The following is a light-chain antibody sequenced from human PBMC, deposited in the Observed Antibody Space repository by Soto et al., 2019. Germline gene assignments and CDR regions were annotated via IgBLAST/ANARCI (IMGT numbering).Light chain of an antibody. CDR2: GAS. CDR3: QQTSAFPRT. CDR1: RDISNS. J-gene: IGKJ1*01. Sequence: DIQMTQSPSSVSASVGDRLTITCRARRDISNSLAWYQQTPGKAPKLLLRGASSLHRGVPSRFSGGGAGTEFTLTISSLQPEDFATYYCQQTSAFPRTVGQGTKVDVK. V-gene: IGKV1-12*01.